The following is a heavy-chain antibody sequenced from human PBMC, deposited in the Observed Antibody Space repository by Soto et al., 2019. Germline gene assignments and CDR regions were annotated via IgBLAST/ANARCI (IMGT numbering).Heavy chain of an antibody. J-gene: IGHJ5*02. V-gene: IGHV1-69*13. CDR2: IIPIFGTA. CDR1: GGTFSRYA. CDR3: ARDWRDRGIRSKIFGVVTEGWFDP. D-gene: IGHD3-3*01. Sequence: VKVSCKTSGGTFSRYAIGWVRQDHGQGLEWMGGIIPIFGTANYAQKFQGRVTITADESTSTAYMELSSVTAADTAVYYCARDWRDRGIRSKIFGVVTEGWFDPWGQGTLVTVYS.